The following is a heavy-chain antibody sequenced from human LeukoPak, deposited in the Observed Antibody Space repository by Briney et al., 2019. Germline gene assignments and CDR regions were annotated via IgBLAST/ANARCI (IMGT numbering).Heavy chain of an antibody. D-gene: IGHD6-6*01. CDR1: GGSFSGYY. CDR2: INHSGST. V-gene: IGHV4-34*01. Sequence: SETLSLTCAVYGGSFSGYYWSWIRQPPGKGLEWIGEINHSGSTNYNPSLKSRVTISVDTSKNQFSLKLSSVTAADTAVYYCASLDRIAAHPYYYYYMDVWGKGTTVTVSS. J-gene: IGHJ6*03. CDR3: ASLDRIAAHPYYYYYMDV.